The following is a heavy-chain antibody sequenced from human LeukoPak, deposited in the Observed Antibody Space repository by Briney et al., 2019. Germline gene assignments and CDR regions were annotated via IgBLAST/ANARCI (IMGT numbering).Heavy chain of an antibody. Sequence: GESLKISCKGSGYSFTSYWIGWVRQMPGKGLEWMGIIYPGDSDTRYSPSFQGQVTISADKSISTAYLQWSSLKASDTAMYYCARHDKGYSSGWYEPYYFDYWGQGTLVTVSS. CDR3: ARHDKGYSSGWYEPYYFDY. D-gene: IGHD6-19*01. J-gene: IGHJ4*02. V-gene: IGHV5-51*01. CDR1: GYSFTSYW. CDR2: IYPGDSDT.